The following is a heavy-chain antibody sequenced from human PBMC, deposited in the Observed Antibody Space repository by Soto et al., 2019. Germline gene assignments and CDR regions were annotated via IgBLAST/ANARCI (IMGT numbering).Heavy chain of an antibody. V-gene: IGHV4-30-4*08. CDR3: AREPEGDYAGLYYFDY. Sequence: PSETLSLTCTVSGGSISSGDYYWSWIRQPPGKGLEWIGYIYYSGSTYYNPSLKSRVTISVDTSKNQFSLKLSSVTAADTAVYYWAREPEGDYAGLYYFDYWGQGTLVTVSS. CDR2: IYYSGST. CDR1: GGSISSGDYY. J-gene: IGHJ4*02. D-gene: IGHD4-17*01.